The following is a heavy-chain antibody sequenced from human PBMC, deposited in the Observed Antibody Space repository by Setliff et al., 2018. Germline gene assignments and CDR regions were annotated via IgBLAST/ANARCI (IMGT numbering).Heavy chain of an antibody. D-gene: IGHD3-10*01. J-gene: IGHJ4*02. Sequence: PGGSLRLSCAASGFTFSSYSLNWVRQAPGKGLEWVSSISSSSSYIYYADSVQGRFTISRDNAKKSLDLQMNSLRVDDTAVYYCARPGRSNYWDSFDYWGQGILVTVS. CDR1: GFTFSSYS. CDR2: ISSSSSYI. V-gene: IGHV3-21*01. CDR3: ARPGRSNYWDSFDY.